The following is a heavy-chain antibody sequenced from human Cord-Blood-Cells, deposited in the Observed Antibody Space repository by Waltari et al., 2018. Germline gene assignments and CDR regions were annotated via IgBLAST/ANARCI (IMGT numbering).Heavy chain of an antibody. D-gene: IGHD3-3*01. Sequence: QVQLVESGGGVVQPGRSLRLSCAASGFTFSSYGMHWVRQAPGKGLEWVAVISYDGSKKYYADSVKGRLTISRDNSKNTLYLQMNSLGAEDTAVYYCAKDTDDFWSGYLDYWGQGTLVTVSS. CDR2: ISYDGSKK. V-gene: IGHV3-30*18. J-gene: IGHJ4*02. CDR1: GFTFSSYG. CDR3: AKDTDDFWSGYLDY.